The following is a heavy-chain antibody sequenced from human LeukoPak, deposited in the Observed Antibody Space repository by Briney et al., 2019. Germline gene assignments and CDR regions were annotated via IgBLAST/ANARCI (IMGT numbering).Heavy chain of an antibody. CDR3: TANFNY. CDR1: GFTFSTYW. V-gene: IGHV3-74*01. J-gene: IGHJ4*02. Sequence: PRGSLRLSCAASGFTFSTYWMHWVRQVPGKGLVWVSRINSDESRTNYADSVKGRFTISRDNAKNTLYLHMNSLRAEDTAVYYCTANFNYWGQGTLVTVSS. CDR2: INSDESRT.